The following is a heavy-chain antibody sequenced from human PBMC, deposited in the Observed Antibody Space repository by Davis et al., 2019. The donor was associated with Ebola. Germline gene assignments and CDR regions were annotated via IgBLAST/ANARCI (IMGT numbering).Heavy chain of an antibody. D-gene: IGHD2-15*01. CDR1: GFSFGTYS. V-gene: IGHV3-21*01. CDR3: ASAPESAGNFDN. CDR2: ISSGGNYI. J-gene: IGHJ4*02. Sequence: GESLKISCAASGFSFGTYSMHWVRKPPGKGLEWVSSISSGGNYIFYADSVKGRFTISRDNDNKSLFLQMNSLRVEDTAVYYCASAPESAGNFDNWGQGTLVTVSS.